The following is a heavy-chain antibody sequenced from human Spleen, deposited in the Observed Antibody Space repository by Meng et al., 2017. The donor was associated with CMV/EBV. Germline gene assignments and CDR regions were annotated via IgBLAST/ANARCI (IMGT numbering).Heavy chain of an antibody. D-gene: IGHD6-13*01. J-gene: IGHJ4*02. CDR2: IYYSGNT. Sequence: SETLSLTCSVSGGSISGSSYYWGWIRQPPGKGLEWIGSIYYSGNTYYNPSLKSRVTLSVDTSKNQFSPNLSSVTAADTAVYYCTTNRGGAADNWGQGTLVTVSS. V-gene: IGHV4-39*07. CDR3: TTNRGGAADN. CDR1: GGSISGSSYY.